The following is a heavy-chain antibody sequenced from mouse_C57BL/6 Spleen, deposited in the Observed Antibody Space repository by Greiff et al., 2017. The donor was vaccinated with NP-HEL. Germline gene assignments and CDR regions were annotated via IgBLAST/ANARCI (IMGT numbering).Heavy chain of an antibody. CDR2: ISDGGSYT. J-gene: IGHJ1*03. CDR3: ARDYGSSYADWYFDV. V-gene: IGHV5-4*01. CDR1: GFTFSSYA. D-gene: IGHD1-1*01. Sequence: EVQGVESGGGLVKPGGSLKLSCAASGFTFSSYAMSWVRQTPEKRLEWVATISDGGSYTYYPDNVKGRFTISRDNAKNNLYLQMSHLKSEDTAMYYCARDYGSSYADWYFDVWGTGTTVTVSS.